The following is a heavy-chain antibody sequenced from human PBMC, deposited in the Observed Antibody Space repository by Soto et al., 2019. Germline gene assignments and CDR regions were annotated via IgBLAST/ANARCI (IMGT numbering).Heavy chain of an antibody. J-gene: IGHJ6*02. Sequence: SGGSLRLSCAASGFTFSSYSMNWVRQAPGKGLEWVSYISSSSSTIYYADSVKGRFTISRDNAKNSLYLQMNSLRDEDTAVYYCAARFAGYCSGGSCYRYGMDVWGQGTTVTVSS. CDR1: GFTFSSYS. V-gene: IGHV3-48*02. CDR3: AARFAGYCSGGSCYRYGMDV. CDR2: ISSSSSTI. D-gene: IGHD2-15*01.